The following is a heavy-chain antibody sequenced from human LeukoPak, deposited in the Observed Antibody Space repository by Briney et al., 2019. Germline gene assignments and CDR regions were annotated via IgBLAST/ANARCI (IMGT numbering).Heavy chain of an antibody. J-gene: IGHJ5*02. CDR1: GFTFDDYG. D-gene: IGHD2-2*01. Sequence: PGGSLRLSCAASGFTFDDYGMSWVRQAPGKGLEWVSGINWNGGSTGYADSVKGRFTISRDNAKNSLYLQMNSLRAEDTAVYYCARGPVLGYCSSTSCYANWFDPWGQGTLVTVSS. CDR2: INWNGGST. CDR3: ARGPVLGYCSSTSCYANWFDP. V-gene: IGHV3-20*04.